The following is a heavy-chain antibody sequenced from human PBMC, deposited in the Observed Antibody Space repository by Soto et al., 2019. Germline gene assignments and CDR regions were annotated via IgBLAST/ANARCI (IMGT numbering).Heavy chain of an antibody. CDR2: IIPFFGTT. CDR3: ARGALVVQAAISPRPFDV. Sequence: SVKVSCKTSGCTFSSYTIRLVRQAPGQGLEWMGGIIPFFGTTDYAQKFQGRVTITADKSTSTAYMELSSLRSEDTAVYYCARGALVVQAAISPRPFDVWGHGTLVTVSS. D-gene: IGHD2-2*02. J-gene: IGHJ4*01. CDR1: GCTFSSYT. V-gene: IGHV1-69*06.